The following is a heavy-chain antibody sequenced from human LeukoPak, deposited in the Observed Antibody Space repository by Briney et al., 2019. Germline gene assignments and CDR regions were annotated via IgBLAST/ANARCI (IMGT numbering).Heavy chain of an antibody. J-gene: IGHJ4*02. D-gene: IGHD1-26*01. CDR3: ARDKIVGPTTLDY. Sequence: AGGSLRLSCVASGFPFSSYWMTWVRQAPGKGLEWVANIKQDGYEKYYVDSVKGRFTISRDNAKNSLYLQMNSLRADDTAIYYCARDKIVGPTTLDYWGQGTLVTVSS. CDR1: GFPFSSYW. V-gene: IGHV3-7*01. CDR2: IKQDGYEK.